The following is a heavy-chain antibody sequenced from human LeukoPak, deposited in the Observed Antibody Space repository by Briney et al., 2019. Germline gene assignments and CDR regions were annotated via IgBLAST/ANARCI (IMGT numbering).Heavy chain of an antibody. CDR2: ISGSGDRT. D-gene: IGHD6-13*01. CDR1: GFSFANSV. J-gene: IGHJ4*02. V-gene: IGHV3-23*01. Sequence: GGSLRLSCAASGFSFANSVISWIRQAPGKGPEWVSAISGSGDRTDYADSVRGRFTISRNNSKSTLYLQMNSLRVEDTAIYYCAIREPIGYWGQGSLVTVSP. CDR3: AIREPIGY.